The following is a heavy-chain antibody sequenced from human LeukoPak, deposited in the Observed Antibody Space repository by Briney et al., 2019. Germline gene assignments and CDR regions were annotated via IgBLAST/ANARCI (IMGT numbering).Heavy chain of an antibody. CDR2: IYYTGST. D-gene: IGHD6-6*01. CDR1: GGSISSLY. Sequence: SETLTLTCSVSGGSISSLYWSWIRQPPGKGLEWLGYIYYTGSTNYNPSLKSRVTMFVDMSKNQFSLRLSSVTAADTAVYYCARHRAYSSSSPFDYWGQGTLVTVSS. J-gene: IGHJ4*02. V-gene: IGHV4-59*08. CDR3: ARHRAYSSSSPFDY.